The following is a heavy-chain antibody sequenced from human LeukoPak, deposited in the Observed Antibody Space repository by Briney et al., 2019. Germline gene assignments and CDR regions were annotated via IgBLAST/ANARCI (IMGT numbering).Heavy chain of an antibody. V-gene: IGHV3-66*04. CDR2: IYSGGST. CDR3: ARLLHH. Sequence: GGSLRLSCAASGFTFSSYSMNWVRQAPGKGLEWVSVIYSGGSTYYADSVKGRFTISRDNSKNTLYLQMNSLRAEDTAVYYCARLLHHWGQGTLVTVSS. J-gene: IGHJ5*02. CDR1: GFTFSSYS.